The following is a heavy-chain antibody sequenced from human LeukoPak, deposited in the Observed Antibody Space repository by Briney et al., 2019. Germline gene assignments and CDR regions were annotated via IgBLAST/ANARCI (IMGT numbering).Heavy chain of an antibody. D-gene: IGHD4-17*01. CDR1: GGSFSDRF. J-gene: IGHJ4*02. CDR3: ARVGDDFGDLDY. V-gene: IGHV4-34*01. CDR2: INHSGST. Sequence: SETLSLTCGVYGGSFSDRFWSWLRQPPGKGLEWIGEINHSGSTNTNPSLKSRVTTSVDTAKNQFSLNLSSVTAADTAVYYCARVGDDFGDLDYWGQGILVTVSS.